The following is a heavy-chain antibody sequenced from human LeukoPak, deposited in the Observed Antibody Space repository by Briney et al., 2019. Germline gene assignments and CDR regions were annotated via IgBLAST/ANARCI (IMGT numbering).Heavy chain of an antibody. Sequence: VASVKVSCKASGYTFTSYDINWVRQATGQGLEWMGWMNPNSGNAGYAQKFQGRVTMTRDTSTSTVYMELSSLRSEDTAVYYCARESGYSGSYFDYWGQGTLVTVSS. CDR2: MNPNSGNA. J-gene: IGHJ4*02. D-gene: IGHD1-26*01. V-gene: IGHV1-8*01. CDR3: ARESGYSGSYFDY. CDR1: GYTFTSYD.